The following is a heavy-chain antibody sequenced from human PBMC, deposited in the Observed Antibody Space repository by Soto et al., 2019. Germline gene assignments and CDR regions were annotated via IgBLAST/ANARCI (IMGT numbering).Heavy chain of an antibody. CDR3: ARDPSSGWFDP. Sequence: TLSLTCTVSGGSISSGGYYWSWIRQHPGKGLEWIGYIYYSGSTYYNPSLKSRVTISVDTSKNQFSLKLSSVTAADTAVYYCARDPSSGWFDPWGQGTLVTVSS. J-gene: IGHJ5*02. D-gene: IGHD3-10*01. CDR1: GGSISSGGYY. V-gene: IGHV4-31*03. CDR2: IYYSGST.